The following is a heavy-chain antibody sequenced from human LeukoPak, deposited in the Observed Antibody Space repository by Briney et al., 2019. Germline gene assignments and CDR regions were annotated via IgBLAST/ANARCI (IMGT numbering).Heavy chain of an antibody. D-gene: IGHD6-19*01. CDR1: GFTFSSYA. Sequence: GGSLRLSCAASGFTFSSYAMSWVRQAPGKGLEWVSAISGSGGSTYYADSVKGRFTISRDNSKNTLYLQMNSLRAEDTAVYYCAKDSRLAVAGTLGAFDIWGQGTMVTVSS. CDR3: AKDSRLAVAGTLGAFDI. V-gene: IGHV3-23*01. J-gene: IGHJ3*02. CDR2: ISGSGGST.